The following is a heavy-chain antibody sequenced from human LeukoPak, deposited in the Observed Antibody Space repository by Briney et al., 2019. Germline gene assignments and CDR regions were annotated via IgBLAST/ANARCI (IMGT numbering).Heavy chain of an antibody. CDR1: GFTVSSNY. D-gene: IGHD2-2*01. V-gene: IGHV3-66*02. CDR3: AREYCSSTSCSVDY. CDR2: IYIGGST. J-gene: IGHJ4*02. Sequence: GGSLRLSCAASGFTVSSNYMSWVRQAPGKGLEWVSVIYIGGSTYYADSVKGRFTISRDNSKNTLYLQMNSLRAEDTAVYYCAREYCSSTSCSVDYWGQGTLVTVSS.